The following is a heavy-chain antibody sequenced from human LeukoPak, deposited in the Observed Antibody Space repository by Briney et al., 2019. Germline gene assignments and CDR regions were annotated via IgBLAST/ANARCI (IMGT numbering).Heavy chain of an antibody. CDR2: IKSKTDGGTT. CDR1: GFTFSNAW. Sequence: GGSLRLSXAASGFTFSNAWMSWVRQAPGKGLEWVGRIKSKTDGGTTDYAAPVKGRFTISRDDSKNTLYLQMNSLKTEDTAVYYCTRGVVPAAKSDYWGQGTLVTVSS. J-gene: IGHJ4*02. V-gene: IGHV3-15*01. CDR3: TRGVVPAAKSDY. D-gene: IGHD2-2*01.